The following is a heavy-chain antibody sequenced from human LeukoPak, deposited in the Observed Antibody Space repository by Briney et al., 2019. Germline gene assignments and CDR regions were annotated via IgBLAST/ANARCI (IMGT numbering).Heavy chain of an antibody. V-gene: IGHV3-30*18. Sequence: GGPLKLSCAPSGFPFSSYGMHWVRQAPAKGLEWVAVISYDGSNKYYADSVKGRFTISRDNSKNTLYLQMNSLRAEDTALYYCAKDTSASTSQPGHFDYWGQGTLVTVSS. CDR3: AKDTSASTSQPGHFDY. J-gene: IGHJ4*02. CDR1: GFPFSSYG. D-gene: IGHD2-2*01. CDR2: ISYDGSNK.